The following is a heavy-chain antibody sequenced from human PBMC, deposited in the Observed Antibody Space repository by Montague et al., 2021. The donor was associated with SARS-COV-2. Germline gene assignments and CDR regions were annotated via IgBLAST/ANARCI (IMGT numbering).Heavy chain of an antibody. V-gene: IGHV4-61*02. J-gene: IGHJ4*02. Sequence: TLSLTCTVSGGSISSGNYYWSWIRQPARKGLEWIGRIRTTGHTDYNSSLESRVFMSVDTSTNQFSLSLTSVTAADTAVYFCARFGSGTLEFDLWGQGTLVTVSS. CDR3: ARFGSGTLEFDL. CDR1: GGSISSGNYY. CDR2: IRTTGHT. D-gene: IGHD1-26*01.